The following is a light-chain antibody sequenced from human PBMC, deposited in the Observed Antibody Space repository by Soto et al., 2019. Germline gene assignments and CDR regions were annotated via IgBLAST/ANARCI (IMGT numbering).Light chain of an antibody. J-gene: IGKJ2*01. CDR1: QSVSSN. V-gene: IGKV3-15*01. CDR2: GAS. Sequence: EIVMTQSPATLSVSPGERATLSCRASQSVSSNLAWYQQKPGQAPRLLIYGASTRATGIPARFSGSGSGTEVTLTISSLQSEDFAVYYCQQYNNWPLYTFGQGTKVEIK. CDR3: QQYNNWPLYT.